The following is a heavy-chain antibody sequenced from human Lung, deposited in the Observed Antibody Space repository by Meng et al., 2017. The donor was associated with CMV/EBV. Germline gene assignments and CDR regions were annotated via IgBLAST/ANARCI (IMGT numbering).Heavy chain of an antibody. V-gene: IGHV4-61*01. CDR1: GGSVSSGSYY. J-gene: IGHJ4*02. CDR2: VHYSGST. Sequence: LXCTVSGGSVSSGSYYWSWIRQPPGKGLEWIGYVHYSGSTNYNPSLKSRVTISLDTSKNQFPLRLSSVTAADTAVYFCARFLDSWFYFDSWGQGTXVTVSS. D-gene: IGHD6-13*01. CDR3: ARFLDSWFYFDS.